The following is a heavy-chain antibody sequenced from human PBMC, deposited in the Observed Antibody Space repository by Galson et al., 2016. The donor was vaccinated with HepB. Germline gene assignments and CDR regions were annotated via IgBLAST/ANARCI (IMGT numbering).Heavy chain of an antibody. Sequence: SLRLSCAASGFTFSLYGMHWVRQAPGKGLEWLAILSSDGRNKYYADSVEGRFTISRDNSKNTLYLQMNSLRAEDTAVYFCAKDSRGGNGWYSYYFDYWGQGTRVTVSS. V-gene: IGHV3-30*18. D-gene: IGHD6-19*01. CDR1: GFTFSLYG. CDR2: LSSDGRNK. J-gene: IGHJ4*02. CDR3: AKDSRGGNGWYSYYFDY.